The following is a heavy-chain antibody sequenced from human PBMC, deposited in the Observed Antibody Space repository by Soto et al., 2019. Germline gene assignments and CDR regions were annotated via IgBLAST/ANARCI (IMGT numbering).Heavy chain of an antibody. CDR1: GGSFSGYY. Sequence: QVQLQQWGEGLLKPSETLSLTCAVYGGSFSGYYWSWIRQPPGKGLEWIGEINHSGSTNYNPSLKSRVTISVDTSKNQFSLKLSSVTAADTAVYYCARGDIVAKRGSIRWGQGTLVTVSS. J-gene: IGHJ4*02. CDR3: ARGDIVAKRGSIR. CDR2: INHSGST. D-gene: IGHD5-12*01. V-gene: IGHV4-34*01.